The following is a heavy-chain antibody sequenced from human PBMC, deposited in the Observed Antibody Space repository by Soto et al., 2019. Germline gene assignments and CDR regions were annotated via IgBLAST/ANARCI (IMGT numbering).Heavy chain of an antibody. CDR1: GYTFTSYG. J-gene: IGHJ4*02. Sequence: ASVKVSCKASGYTFTSYGISWVRQAPGQGLEWMGWISAYNGNTNYAQKLQGRVTMTTDTSTSTAYMELRSLRSDDTAVYYCARDSGYCSSTSCYRYFDYWGQGTLVTVSS. CDR2: ISAYNGNT. V-gene: IGHV1-18*01. CDR3: ARDSGYCSSTSCYRYFDY. D-gene: IGHD2-2*01.